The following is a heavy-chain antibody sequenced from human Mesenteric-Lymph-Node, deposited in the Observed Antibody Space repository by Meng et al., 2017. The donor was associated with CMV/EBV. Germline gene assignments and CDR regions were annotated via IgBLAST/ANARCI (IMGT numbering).Heavy chain of an antibody. J-gene: IGHJ4*02. CDR1: GWSLGGYY. V-gene: IGHV4-34*01. CDR2: INHSGST. Sequence: QGQFNELGAGRLRPSESRTVRCPVNGWSLGGYYWNWIRQSPEKGLEWIGEINHSGSTTYNPSFTSRIIISVDTSTNQISLNMSSVTAADTAVYYCARGSSYDILTGYFDYWGQGALVTVSS. D-gene: IGHD3-9*01. CDR3: ARGSSYDILTGYFDY.